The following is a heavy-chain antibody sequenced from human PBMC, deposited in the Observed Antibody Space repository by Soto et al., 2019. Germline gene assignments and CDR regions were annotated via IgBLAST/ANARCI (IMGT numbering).Heavy chain of an antibody. CDR1: GFSFTGYY. CDR2: INAHSGGT. V-gene: IGHV1-2*02. J-gene: IGHJ5*02. CDR3: AKDLTRQLAYWLDP. Sequence: ASVKVSCKASGFSFTGYYIHWLRQAPGQGLEWMGWINAHSGGTEYAQKFQGRVTLTRDTSIATAYLTLTSLTSDDTALYYCAKDLTRQLAYWLDPWGQGTQVTVSA. D-gene: IGHD6-6*01.